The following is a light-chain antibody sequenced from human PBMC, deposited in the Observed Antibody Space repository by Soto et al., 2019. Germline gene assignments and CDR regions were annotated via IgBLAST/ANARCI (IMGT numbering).Light chain of an antibody. CDR1: SSDVGGFDF. CDR3: SSYIKTTTLYV. Sequence: QPVLTQPASVSGSPGQSITISCTGTSSDVGGFDFVSWFQRRPGKAPRLIIYEVTNRPSGISDRFSGSKSGNTASLTISGLQAEDEADYFCSSYIKTTTLYVFGSGTKLTVL. J-gene: IGLJ1*01. V-gene: IGLV2-14*01. CDR2: EVT.